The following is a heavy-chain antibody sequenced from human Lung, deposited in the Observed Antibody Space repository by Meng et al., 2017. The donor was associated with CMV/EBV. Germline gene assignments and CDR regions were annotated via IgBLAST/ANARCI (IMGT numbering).Heavy chain of an antibody. V-gene: IGHV1-18*01. D-gene: IGHD4-17*01. CDR1: GYTFGIFG. J-gene: IGHJ4*02. Sequence: QVQLVPSGAELQKAGASMKVSCKASGYTFGIFGITWVRQAPGQGLEWVGWISAENGNTNYAQKFQGRVTLTTDTSTKTAYMDLRGLRSDDSAVYYCARAGAAVTTHFDFWGRGTLVTVSS. CDR2: ISAENGNT. CDR3: ARAGAAVTTHFDF.